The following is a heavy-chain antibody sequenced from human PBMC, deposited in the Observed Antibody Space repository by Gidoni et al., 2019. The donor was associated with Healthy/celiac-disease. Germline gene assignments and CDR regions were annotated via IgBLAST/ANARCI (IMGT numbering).Heavy chain of an antibody. CDR2: IEQDGGEK. CDR3: ARDEVYFDY. J-gene: IGHJ4*02. CDR1: GFTFNSYL. V-gene: IGHV3-7*01. Sequence: EVQLVESGGGLVQPGGSLRLSCAASGFTFNSYLMSWVRQAPGKGLEWVANIEQDGGEKYYVDSVKGRFTISRDNAKNSLYLQMNSLRAEDTAVYYCARDEVYFDYWGQGTLVTVSS.